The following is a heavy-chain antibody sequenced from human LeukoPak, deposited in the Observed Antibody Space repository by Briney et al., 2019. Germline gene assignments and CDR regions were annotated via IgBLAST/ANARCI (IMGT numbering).Heavy chain of an antibody. V-gene: IGHV3-15*01. D-gene: IGHD6-6*01. Sequence: PGGSLRLSCAASGFTFSNAWMSWVRQAPGKGLEWVGRIKTKTDGATTGYAAPVKGRFTISRDDSKNTLYLQMSSLKAEDTAIYYCTTGRTSSSKKYFDPWGQGTLVTVSS. J-gene: IGHJ5*02. CDR2: IKTKTDGATT. CDR1: GFTFSNAW. CDR3: TTGRTSSSKKYFDP.